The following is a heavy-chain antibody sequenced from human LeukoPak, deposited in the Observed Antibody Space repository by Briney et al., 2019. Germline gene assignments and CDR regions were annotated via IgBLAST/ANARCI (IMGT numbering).Heavy chain of an antibody. CDR1: GFSFSTYW. CDR2: IKQDGREK. V-gene: IGHV3-7*01. CDR3: ARGKDWFDS. J-gene: IGHJ5*01. Sequence: GGSLRLSCAASGFSFSTYWTTWVRLAPGKGLEWVANIKQDGREKNYVDSVKGRFTISRDNAKNSLYLQMNSLRVEDTAVYYCARGKDWFDSWGQGILVTASS.